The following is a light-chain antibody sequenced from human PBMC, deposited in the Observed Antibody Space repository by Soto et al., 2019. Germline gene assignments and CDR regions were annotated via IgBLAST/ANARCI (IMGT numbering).Light chain of an antibody. V-gene: IGKV1-5*01. CDR1: QSIGVW. Sequence: DIQMTQSPSTLSSSVGDRVTITCRASQSIGVWLAWYQQKPGRATKLLIYDASTLQRGVPSRFSGSGSGTEFTLNSSSLQPEDFATYYCQQYDISSGTFGQGTKVEIK. CDR2: DAS. CDR3: QQYDISSGT. J-gene: IGKJ1*01.